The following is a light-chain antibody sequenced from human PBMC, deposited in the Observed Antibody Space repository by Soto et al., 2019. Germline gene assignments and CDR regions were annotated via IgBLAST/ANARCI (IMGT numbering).Light chain of an antibody. Sequence: DIQMTQSPSSLSASVGDRVTITCQASQDINNYLNWYQQKSGKAPKLLIYDASNLETGVPSRFSGSGSGTDFTFTISSLQPEDIETYYCQQYDNLPRTFGPGTKVNIK. CDR3: QQYDNLPRT. CDR1: QDINNY. CDR2: DAS. V-gene: IGKV1-33*01. J-gene: IGKJ3*01.